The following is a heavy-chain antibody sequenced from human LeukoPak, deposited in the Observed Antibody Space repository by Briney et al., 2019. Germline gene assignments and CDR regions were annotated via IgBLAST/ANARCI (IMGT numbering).Heavy chain of an antibody. CDR2: ISSSSSTI. D-gene: IGHD3-22*01. Sequence: GGSLRLSYAASGFTFSSYSMNWVRQAPGKGLEWVSYISSSSSTIYYADSVKGRFTISRDNAKNSLYLQMNSLRAEDTAVYYCARDLQYYYDSSGYSRTKAIDYWGQGTLVTVSS. CDR1: GFTFSSYS. J-gene: IGHJ4*02. V-gene: IGHV3-48*04. CDR3: ARDLQYYYDSSGYSRTKAIDY.